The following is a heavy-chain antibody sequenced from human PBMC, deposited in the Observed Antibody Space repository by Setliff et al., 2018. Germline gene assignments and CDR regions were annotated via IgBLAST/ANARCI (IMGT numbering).Heavy chain of an antibody. Sequence: PVGSLRLSCAASGFSINVYSMTWIRQSPGKGLDWIGTVDRSGLTYYTPSLRSRATISVDTSKNRFSLQLSSVTAADTAVYYCAGYQGSGSNYKVVNWFDPWGQGTLVTVSS. V-gene: IGHV4-39*02. CDR2: VDRSGLT. D-gene: IGHD3-10*01. CDR1: GFSINVYS. J-gene: IGHJ5*02. CDR3: AGYQGSGSNYKVVNWFDP.